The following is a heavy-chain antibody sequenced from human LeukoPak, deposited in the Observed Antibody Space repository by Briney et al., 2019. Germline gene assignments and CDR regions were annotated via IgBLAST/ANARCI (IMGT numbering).Heavy chain of an antibody. D-gene: IGHD2-2*01. Sequence: GGSLRLSCAASGFTFRSYSMNWVRQAPGKGLEWVSAIDPSSTYIYYADSVKGRFTISRDNAENSLYLQMNSLRVEDTAVYYCARAPTVLVGYCSSSSCQADYWGQGTLVAVSS. J-gene: IGHJ4*02. CDR2: IDPSSTYI. V-gene: IGHV3-21*01. CDR1: GFTFRSYS. CDR3: ARAPTVLVGYCSSSSCQADY.